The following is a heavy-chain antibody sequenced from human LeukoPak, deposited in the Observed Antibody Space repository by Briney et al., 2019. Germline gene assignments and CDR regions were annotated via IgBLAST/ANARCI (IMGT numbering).Heavy chain of an antibody. D-gene: IGHD2-2*01. J-gene: IGHJ4*02. Sequence: GGSLRLSCAASGFTFSSYNMNWVRQAPGKELEWVSYVSSSSSTRYYADSVKGRFTISRDNDKNSLYLQMNSLRDEDTAVYYCARDPGYCGRTSCYAVWNFDSWGQGTLVTVSS. CDR2: VSSSSSTR. CDR3: ARDPGYCGRTSCYAVWNFDS. V-gene: IGHV3-48*02. CDR1: GFTFSSYN.